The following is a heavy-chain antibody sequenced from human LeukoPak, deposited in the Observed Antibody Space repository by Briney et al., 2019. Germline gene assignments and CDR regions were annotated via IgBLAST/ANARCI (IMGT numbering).Heavy chain of an antibody. D-gene: IGHD3-10*01. CDR2: IYSGGST. V-gene: IGHV3-66*01. CDR3: AKEGEGGYFDY. CDR1: GFSFSTYA. Sequence: GGSLRLSCAASGFSFSTYAIHWVRQAPGKGLKWVSVIYSGGSTYYEDSVKGRFTTSGDNSKDTLYLQMNSLRVEDTAVYYCAKEGEGGYFDYWGQGTLVTVSS. J-gene: IGHJ4*02.